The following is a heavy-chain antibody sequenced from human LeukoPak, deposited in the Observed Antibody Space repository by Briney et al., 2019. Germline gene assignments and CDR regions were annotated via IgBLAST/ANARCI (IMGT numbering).Heavy chain of an antibody. CDR3: ARGGYSSSWYRAGSRYNWFDP. CDR2: ISSSSSTI. Sequence: GGSLRLSCAASGFTFSSYSMNWVRQAPGKGLEWVSYISSSSSTIYYADSVKGRFTISRDNSKNTLYLQMNSLRAEDTAVYYCARGGYSSSWYRAGSRYNWFDPWGQGTLVTVSS. J-gene: IGHJ5*02. CDR1: GFTFSSYS. V-gene: IGHV3-48*01. D-gene: IGHD6-13*01.